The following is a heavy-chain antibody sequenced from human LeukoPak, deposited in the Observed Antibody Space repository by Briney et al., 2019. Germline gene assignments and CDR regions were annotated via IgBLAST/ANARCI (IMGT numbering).Heavy chain of an antibody. CDR1: GFTFSNAW. J-gene: IGHJ4*02. D-gene: IGHD2-2*01. Sequence: GGSLRLSCAASGFTFSNAWMSWVRQAPGKGQEWVGRIKSKTDGGTTDYAAPVKGRFTISRDDSKNTLYLQMNSLKTEDTAVYYCTTLGYCSSTSCYLPYWGQGTLVTVSS. V-gene: IGHV3-15*01. CDR2: IKSKTDGGTT. CDR3: TTLGYCSSTSCYLPY.